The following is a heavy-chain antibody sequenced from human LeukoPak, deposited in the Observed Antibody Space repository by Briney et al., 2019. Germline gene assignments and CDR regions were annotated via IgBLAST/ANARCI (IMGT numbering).Heavy chain of an antibody. CDR2: IYYSGST. Sequence: SQTLSLTCTVSGGSISSGGYYWSWIRQHPGKGLEWIGYIYYSGSTYYNPSLKSRVTISVDTSKNQFSLKLSSVTAADTAVYYCARSTVSGYVRWPGYLGLDFDYWGRGTLVTVSS. V-gene: IGHV4-31*03. D-gene: IGHD5-12*01. J-gene: IGHJ4*02. CDR3: ARSTVSGYVRWPGYLGLDFDY. CDR1: GGSISSGGYY.